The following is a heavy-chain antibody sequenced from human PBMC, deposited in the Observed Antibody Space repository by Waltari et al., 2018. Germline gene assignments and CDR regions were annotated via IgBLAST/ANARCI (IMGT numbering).Heavy chain of an antibody. V-gene: IGHV3-74*01. CDR3: TRDSPSWI. CDR1: GLAFSSFW. CDR2: INSDGSDT. J-gene: IGHJ3*02. Sequence: EGQLVESGGGLVQPGGSLNISCDASGLAFSSFWMHWGRQVPGQGLVWVSRINSDGSDTSDADSVRGRFTVSRDNAKNMVYLQMKSLRAEDTAIYYCTRDSPSWIWGQGTMVSVSS.